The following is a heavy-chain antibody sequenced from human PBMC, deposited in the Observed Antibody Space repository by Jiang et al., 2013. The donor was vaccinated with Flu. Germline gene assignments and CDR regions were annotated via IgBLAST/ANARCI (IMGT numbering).Heavy chain of an antibody. CDR3: AKSQTRVAATGGLGNLDP. CDR1: GFTFSSYG. V-gene: IGHV3-30*18. Sequence: VVQPGRSLRLSCAASGFTFSSYGMHWVRQAPGKGLEWVAVISYDGSNKYYADSVKGRFTISRDNSKNTLYLQMNSLRAEDTAVYYCAKSQTRVAATGGLGNLDPWGQGTLVTVSS. J-gene: IGHJ5*02. CDR2: ISYDGSNK. D-gene: IGHD2-15*01.